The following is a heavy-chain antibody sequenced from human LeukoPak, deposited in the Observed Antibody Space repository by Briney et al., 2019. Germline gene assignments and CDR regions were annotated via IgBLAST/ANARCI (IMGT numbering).Heavy chain of an antibody. CDR2: IYYSGST. Sequence: SETLSLTCTVSGGSISSSSYYWGWIRQPPGKGLEWIGSIYYSGSTYYNPSLKSRVTISVDTSKNQFSLKLSSVTAADTAVYYCASHSGSFRNPIDYWGQGTLVTVSS. CDR3: ASHSGSFRNPIDY. CDR1: GGSISSSSYY. J-gene: IGHJ4*02. D-gene: IGHD1-26*01. V-gene: IGHV4-39*07.